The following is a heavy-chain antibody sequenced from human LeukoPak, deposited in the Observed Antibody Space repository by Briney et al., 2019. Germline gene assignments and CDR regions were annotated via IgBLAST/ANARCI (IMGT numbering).Heavy chain of an antibody. CDR2: IYYRGST. J-gene: IGHJ4*02. Sequence: SETLSLTCTVSGGSISSSSYYWGWIRQPPGKGLEWIGSIYYRGSTYYNPSLKSRVTISVDTSKNQFSLKLSSVTAADTAVYYCARRAVAGTFDYWGQGTLVTVSS. V-gene: IGHV4-39*01. CDR3: ARRAVAGTFDY. D-gene: IGHD6-19*01. CDR1: GGSISSSSYY.